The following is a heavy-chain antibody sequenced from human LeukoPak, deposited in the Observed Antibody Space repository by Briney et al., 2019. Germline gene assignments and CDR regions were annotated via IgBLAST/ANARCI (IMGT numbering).Heavy chain of an antibody. CDR3: ARDCGPYSGSYYCEDAFDI. CDR1: GGTFSSYA. J-gene: IGHJ3*02. Sequence: GASVKVSCKASGGTFSSYAISWVRQAPGQGLEWMGGIIPIFGTANYAQKFQGRVTITTDESTSTAYMELSSLRSEDTAVYYCARDCGPYSGSYYCEDAFDIWGQGTMVTVSS. CDR2: IIPIFGTA. V-gene: IGHV1-69*05. D-gene: IGHD1-26*01.